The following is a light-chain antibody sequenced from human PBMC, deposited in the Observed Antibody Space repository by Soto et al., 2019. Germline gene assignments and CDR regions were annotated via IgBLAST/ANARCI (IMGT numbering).Light chain of an antibody. CDR2: AAS. J-gene: IGKJ4*01. Sequence: DIQMTQSPSSLSASVGDRVTITCRASQGINNYLAWYQHKAGRVPKLLIYAASSLQPGVPSRFSGGGSGTDFTLTISSLRPEDVATYYCQKYNSDPHTFGGGTKVDIK. CDR3: QKYNSDPHT. CDR1: QGINNY. V-gene: IGKV1-27*01.